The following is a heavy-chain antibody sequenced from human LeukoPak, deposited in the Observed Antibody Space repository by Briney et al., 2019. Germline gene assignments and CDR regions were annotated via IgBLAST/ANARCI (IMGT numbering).Heavy chain of an antibody. CDR3: ARVSGYSGYDSSYYYMDV. J-gene: IGHJ6*03. Sequence: SQTLSLTCTVSGGSISSGAYYWSRIRQHPGKGLEWIGYIYYSGSTYYNPSLKSRLTISVDTSKNQFSLKLSSATAADTAVYYCARVSGYSGYDSSYYYMDVWGKGTTVTVSS. CDR2: IYYSGST. CDR1: GGSISSGAYY. V-gene: IGHV4-31*03. D-gene: IGHD5-12*01.